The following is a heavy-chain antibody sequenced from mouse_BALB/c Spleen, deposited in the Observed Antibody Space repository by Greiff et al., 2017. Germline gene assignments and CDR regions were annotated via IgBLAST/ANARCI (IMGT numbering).Heavy chain of an antibody. D-gene: IGHD2-4*01. CDR2: INPSTGYT. CDR1: GYTFTSYW. J-gene: IGHJ2*01. Sequence: QVQLKQSGAELAKPGASVKMSCKASGYTFTSYWMHWVKQRPGQGLEWIGYINPSTGYTEYNQKFKDKATLTADKSSSTAYMQLSSLTSEDSAVYYCAGYDYDGGTYFDYWGQGTTLTVSS. CDR3: AGYDYDGGTYFDY. V-gene: IGHV1-7*01.